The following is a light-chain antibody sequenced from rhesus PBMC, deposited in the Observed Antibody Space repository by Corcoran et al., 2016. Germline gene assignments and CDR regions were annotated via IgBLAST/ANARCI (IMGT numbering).Light chain of an antibody. CDR1: ENVNNF. J-gene: IGKJ3*01. CDR2: KAS. Sequence: DIQMTQSPSSLSASVGDRVTITCRASENVNNFLSWYQQKPGRAPKLLIYKASTLQTGVPSRFSGSGSGTDYTLTIRSLQPEDVGTYYCQHGYGTPIFAFGPGTKLDIK. V-gene: IGKV1-74*01. CDR3: QHGYGTPIFA.